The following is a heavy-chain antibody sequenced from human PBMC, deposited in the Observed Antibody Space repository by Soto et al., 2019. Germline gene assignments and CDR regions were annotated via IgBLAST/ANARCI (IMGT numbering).Heavy chain of an antibody. CDR2: MNPDTGDA. J-gene: IGHJ6*02. V-gene: IGHV1-8*01. CDR3: ARSGTVLRGIISL. Sequence: QVQLVQSGAEVVKPGASVKVSCKASGYTFTSYHINWVRQATGHGLEWMGWMNPDTGDAGYTQSFQGRVTLTRNTSISTAYLELRSLTSDDTAVYYCARSGTVLRGIISLRGQGTTVTVSS. D-gene: IGHD3-10*01. CDR1: GYTFTSYH.